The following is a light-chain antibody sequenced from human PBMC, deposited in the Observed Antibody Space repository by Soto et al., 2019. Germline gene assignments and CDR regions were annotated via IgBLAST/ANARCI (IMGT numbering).Light chain of an antibody. V-gene: IGLV1-40*01. CDR2: GNN. CDR3: GTWHISLSAWV. J-gene: IGLJ3*02. Sequence: QAVVTQPPSVSGAPGQRVTISCTGNSASIGAGYDVHWYQQLPGTAPRLLIYGNNNRPSGVPDRFSGSKSGTSASLAITGLQAEDEADYYCGTWHISLSAWVFGGGTKLTVL. CDR1: SASIGAGYD.